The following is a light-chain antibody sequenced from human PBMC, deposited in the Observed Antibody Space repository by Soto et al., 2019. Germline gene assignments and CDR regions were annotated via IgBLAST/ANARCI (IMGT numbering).Light chain of an antibody. CDR3: QQYNSWPPWT. CDR2: GAS. V-gene: IGKV3-15*01. Sequence: EIVMTQSPATLSVSPGERATLSCRASQSVSSNLAWYQQKPDQAPRRRIYGASTTATGIPATFSGSGSGTEFTLTISSLQSEDFAVYYCQQYNSWPPWTFGQGTKVEIK. J-gene: IGKJ1*01. CDR1: QSVSSN.